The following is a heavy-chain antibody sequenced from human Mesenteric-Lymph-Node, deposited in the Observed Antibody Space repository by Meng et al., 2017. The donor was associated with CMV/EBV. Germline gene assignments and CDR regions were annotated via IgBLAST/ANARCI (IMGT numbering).Heavy chain of an antibody. V-gene: IGHV3-30-3*01. Sequence: GGSLRLSCAASGFTFSSYAMHWVRQAPGKGLEWVAVISYDGSNKYYADSVKGRFTISRDNSKNTLYLQMNSLRAEDTAVYYCARDRSSDIVATIIWGSYFDYWGQGTLVTVSS. D-gene: IGHD5-12*01. J-gene: IGHJ4*02. CDR1: GFTFSSYA. CDR2: ISYDGSNK. CDR3: ARDRSSDIVATIIWGSYFDY.